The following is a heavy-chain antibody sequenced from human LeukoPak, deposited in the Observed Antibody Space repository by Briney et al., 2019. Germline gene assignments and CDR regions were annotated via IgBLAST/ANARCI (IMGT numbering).Heavy chain of an antibody. D-gene: IGHD4-23*01. V-gene: IGHV4-31*03. J-gene: IGHJ4*02. Sequence: SETLSLNCTVSGGSIISGAYYWSWLRQHPGKGLEWIAYVHYSGSTYYNPSRKSRFTILVDTSQNQFSLKLRSVAAADTAVYYCAGDSGNSAFDYWGQGTLVTVSS. CDR3: AGDSGNSAFDY. CDR1: GGSIISGAYY. CDR2: VHYSGST.